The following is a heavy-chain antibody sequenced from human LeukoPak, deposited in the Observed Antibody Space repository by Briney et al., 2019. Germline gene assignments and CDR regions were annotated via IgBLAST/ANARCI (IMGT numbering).Heavy chain of an antibody. CDR3: ARGRSSWPHDY. J-gene: IGHJ4*02. CDR2: ISSSSSYT. CDR1: GFTFSDYY. V-gene: IGHV3-11*06. Sequence: GGSLGLSCAASGFTFSDYYMSWIRQAPGKGLEWVSYISSSSSYTNYADSVKGRFTISRDNAKNSLYLQMNSLRAEDTAVYYCARGRSSWPHDYWGQGTLVTVSS. D-gene: IGHD6-13*01.